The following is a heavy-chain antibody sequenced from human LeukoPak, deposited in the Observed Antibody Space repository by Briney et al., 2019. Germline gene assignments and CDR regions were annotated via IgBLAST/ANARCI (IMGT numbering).Heavy chain of an antibody. CDR2: INPNSGGT. CDR1: GYTFTGYY. CDR3: ARVWIVGATGLDAFDI. J-gene: IGHJ3*02. V-gene: IGHV1-2*02. D-gene: IGHD1-26*01. Sequence: ASVKVSCKASGYTFTGYYMHWVRQAPGQGLEWMGWINPNSGGTNYAQKFQGRVTMTRDTSISTAYMELSRLRSDDTAVYYCARVWIVGATGLDAFDIWGQGTMVTVSS.